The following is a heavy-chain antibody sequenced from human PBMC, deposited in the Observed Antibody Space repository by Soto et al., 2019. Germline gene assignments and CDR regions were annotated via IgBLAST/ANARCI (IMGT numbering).Heavy chain of an antibody. J-gene: IGHJ3*02. CDR2: TNNDGSAT. CDR1: GFGFSSYW. Sequence: GSLRLSCAASGFGFSSYWMHWVRQAPGKALVWVSRTNNDGSATTYADSVMGRFTSFRDNAKNTLFLQMTSLGVEDTAVYYCAREMATISLGAFEIWGAGXMLNV. V-gene: IGHV3-74*01. CDR3: AREMATISLGAFEI. D-gene: IGHD5-12*01.